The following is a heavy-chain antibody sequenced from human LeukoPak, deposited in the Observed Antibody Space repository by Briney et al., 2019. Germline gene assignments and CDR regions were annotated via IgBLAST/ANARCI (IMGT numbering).Heavy chain of an antibody. CDR1: GFTFSPYS. CDR2: ISSSSDYI. D-gene: IGHD6-25*01. J-gene: IGHJ4*02. V-gene: IGHV3-21*01. CDR3: AREGPAAGLDY. Sequence: RPGGSLRLSCVASGFTFSPYSMTWVRQAPGKGLEWVSSISSSSDYIYYADSVKGRFTISRDNAKNSLYLQMNSLRAEDTAVYYCAREGPAAGLDYWGQGTLVTVSS.